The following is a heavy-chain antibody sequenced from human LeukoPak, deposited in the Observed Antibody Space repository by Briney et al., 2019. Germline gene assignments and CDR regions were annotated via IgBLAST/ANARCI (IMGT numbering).Heavy chain of an antibody. Sequence: SETLCLTCTASGGSISSYYWNWIRQPAGKGLEWIGRIYTSGSTNYNPSLKSRVTMSVDTSKNQFSLKLSSVTAADTAVYYCARDLNVDTGGWFDPWGQGTLVTVSS. J-gene: IGHJ5*02. CDR3: ARDLNVDTGGWFDP. D-gene: IGHD5-18*01. CDR2: IYTSGST. V-gene: IGHV4-4*07. CDR1: GGSISSYY.